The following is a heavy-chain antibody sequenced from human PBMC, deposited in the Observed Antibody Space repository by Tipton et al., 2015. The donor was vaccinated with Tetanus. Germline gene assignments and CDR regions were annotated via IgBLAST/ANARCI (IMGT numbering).Heavy chain of an antibody. CDR1: GDSVSSNSAA. D-gene: IGHD3-9*01. V-gene: IGHV6-1*01. CDR2: TYYRSKWYN. CDR3: ARDIPLFSNTLTGPSGWFDP. Sequence: GLVKPSQTLSLTCAISGDSVSSNSAAWNWIRQSPSRGLEWLGGTYYRSKWYNDYAVSVKSRITINPDTSKNQFSLQLNSVTPEDTAVYYCARDIPLFSNTLTGPSGWFDPWGQGTLVTVSS. J-gene: IGHJ5*02.